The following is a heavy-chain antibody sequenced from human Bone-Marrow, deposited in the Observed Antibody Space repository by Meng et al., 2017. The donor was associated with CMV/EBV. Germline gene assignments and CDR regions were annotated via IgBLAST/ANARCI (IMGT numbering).Heavy chain of an antibody. V-gene: IGHV3-33*01. CDR3: ARSIAAAGYFDY. CDR1: GFTFSSYG. D-gene: IGHD6-13*01. Sequence: CAASGFTFSSYGMHWVRQAPGKGLEWVAVIWYDGSNKYYADSVKGRFTISRDNSKNTPYLQMNSLRAEDTAVYYCARSIAAAGYFDYWGQGTLVTVSS. CDR2: IWYDGSNK. J-gene: IGHJ4*02.